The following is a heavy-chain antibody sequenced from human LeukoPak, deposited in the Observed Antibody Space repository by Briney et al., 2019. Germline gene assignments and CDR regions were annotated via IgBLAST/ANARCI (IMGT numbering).Heavy chain of an antibody. V-gene: IGHV3-30*02. CDR1: GFTFSSYG. CDR3: AKDGLLMVRGVNPYY. J-gene: IGHJ4*02. D-gene: IGHD3-10*01. Sequence: PGGSLRLSCAASGFTFSSYGMHWVRQAPGKGLEWVAFIRYDGSNKYYADSVKGRFTISRDNSKNTLYPQMNSLRAEDTAVYYCAKDGLLMVRGVNPYYWGQGTLVTVSS. CDR2: IRYDGSNK.